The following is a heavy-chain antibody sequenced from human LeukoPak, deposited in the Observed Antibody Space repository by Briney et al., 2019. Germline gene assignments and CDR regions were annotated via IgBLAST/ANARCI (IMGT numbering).Heavy chain of an antibody. J-gene: IGHJ6*03. D-gene: IGHD6-19*01. CDR1: GYTFTGYY. CDR2: INPNSGGT. CDR3: ARDFAVAGTSYYYYYYMDV. Sequence: GASVKVSCKASGYTFTGYYMHWVRQAPGQGLEWMGWINPNSGGTNYAQKFQGRVTMTRDTSISTAYMELSRLRSDDTAVYYCARDFAVAGTSYYYYYYMDVWGKGTTVTVSS. V-gene: IGHV1-2*02.